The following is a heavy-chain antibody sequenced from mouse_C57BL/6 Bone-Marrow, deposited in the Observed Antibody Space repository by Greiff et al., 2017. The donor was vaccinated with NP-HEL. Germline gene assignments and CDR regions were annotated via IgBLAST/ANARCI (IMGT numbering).Heavy chain of an antibody. Sequence: VKLQQPGAELVRPGSSVKLSCKASGYTFTSYWMHWVKQRPIQGLEWIGNIDPSDSETHYNQKFKDKATLTVDKSSSTAYMQLSSLTSEDSAVYYCARAYGNYVDYWGQGTSVTVSS. V-gene: IGHV1-52*01. J-gene: IGHJ4*01. CDR1: GYTFTSYW. CDR3: ARAYGNYVDY. D-gene: IGHD2-1*01. CDR2: IDPSDSET.